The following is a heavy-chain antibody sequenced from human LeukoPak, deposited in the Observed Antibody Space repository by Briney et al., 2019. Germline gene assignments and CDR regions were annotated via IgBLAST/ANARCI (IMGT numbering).Heavy chain of an antibody. D-gene: IGHD3-16*01. V-gene: IGHV3-11*06. CDR2: ISSSSSYT. J-gene: IGHJ4*02. Sequence: GGSLRLSCAASGFTFSDYYMSWIRQAPGKGLEWVSYISSSSSYTNHADSVKGRFTISRDNAKNSLYLQMNSLRAEDTAVYYCARDRGNYFDYWGQGTLVTVSS. CDR1: GFTFSDYY. CDR3: ARDRGNYFDY.